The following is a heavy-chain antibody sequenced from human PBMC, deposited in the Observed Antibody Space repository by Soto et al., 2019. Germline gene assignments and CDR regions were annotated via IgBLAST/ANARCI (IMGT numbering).Heavy chain of an antibody. CDR1: GGSFSGYY. Sequence: QVQLQQWGAGLLKPSETLSLTCAVYGGSFSGYYWSWIRQPPGKGLEWIGEINHSGSTNYNPSLKSRVTISVDTSKNQFSLELSSGTGADTAVYYCARGGAAVRAYDYWGQGTLVTVSS. D-gene: IGHD6-13*01. CDR2: INHSGST. V-gene: IGHV4-34*01. CDR3: ARGGAAVRAYDY. J-gene: IGHJ4*02.